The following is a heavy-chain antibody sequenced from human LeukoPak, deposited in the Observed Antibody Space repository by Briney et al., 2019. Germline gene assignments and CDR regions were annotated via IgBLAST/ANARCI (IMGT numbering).Heavy chain of an antibody. CDR2: IKIDGSEK. D-gene: IGHD5-12*01. J-gene: IGHJ4*02. CDR1: GFTFSTYW. CDR3: ARGVDIVATIWDY. Sequence: GGSLRLSCAASGFTFSTYWMSWVRQAPGKGLEWVANIKIDGSEKYYVDSVKGRFTISRDNAKNPLYLRMNSLSVEATAVYYCARGVDIVATIWDYWGQGTLVTVSS. V-gene: IGHV3-7*03.